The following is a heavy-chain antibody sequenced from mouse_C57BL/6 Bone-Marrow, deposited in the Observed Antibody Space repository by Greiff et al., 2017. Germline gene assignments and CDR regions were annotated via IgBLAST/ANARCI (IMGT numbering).Heavy chain of an antibody. CDR3: ARGGSPFAY. CDR1: GYTFTSYG. CDR2: IYPRSGNT. J-gene: IGHJ3*01. V-gene: IGHV1-81*01. Sequence: QVQLQQSGAELARPGASVKLSCKASGYTFTSYGISWVKQRTGQGLEWIGEIYPRSGNTYYNEEFKGKATLTADKSSSTAYMELRSLTSEDSAVYFCARGGSPFAYWGQGTLVTVSA.